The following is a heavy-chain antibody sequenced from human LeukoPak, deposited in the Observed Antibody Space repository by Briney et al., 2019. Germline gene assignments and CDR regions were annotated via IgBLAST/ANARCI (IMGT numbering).Heavy chain of an antibody. CDR2: INSDGSST. CDR1: GFTFSSYW. D-gene: IGHD5-18*01. CDR3: ARAGSYGVSTLDY. Sequence: GGPLRLSCAASGFTFSSYWLHWVRKAPGKGLVWVSRINSDGSSTRYADSVKGRFTFSRDNAKNTLYLQMNSLRDEDTAVYYCARAGSYGVSTLDYWGQGTLVTVSS. V-gene: IGHV3-74*01. J-gene: IGHJ4*02.